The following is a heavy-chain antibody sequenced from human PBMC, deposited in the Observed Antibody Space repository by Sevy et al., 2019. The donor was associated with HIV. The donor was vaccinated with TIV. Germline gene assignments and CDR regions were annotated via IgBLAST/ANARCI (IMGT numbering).Heavy chain of an antibody. CDR2: ISAYNGNT. CDR3: ARSHYDFWSGWTDLLNYYYMDV. J-gene: IGHJ6*03. CDR1: GYTFTSYG. V-gene: IGHV1-18*04. D-gene: IGHD3-3*01. Sequence: ASVKVSCKASGYTFTSYGISWVRQAPGQGLEWMGWISAYNGNTNYAQKLQGRVTMTTDTSTSTAYMELRSLRSDDTAVYYCARSHYDFWSGWTDLLNYYYMDVWGKGTTVTVSS.